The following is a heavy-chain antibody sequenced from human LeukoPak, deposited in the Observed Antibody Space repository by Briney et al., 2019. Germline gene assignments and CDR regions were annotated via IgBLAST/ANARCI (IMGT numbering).Heavy chain of an antibody. CDR2: ISSSGSTI. Sequence: PGGSLRLSCAASGFTFSDYYMSWIRQAPGKGLEWVSYISSSGSTIYYADSVKGRFTISRDNAKNSRYLQMNSLRAEDTAVYYCARQWSFVLWFGGNVGFDYWGQGTLVTVSS. D-gene: IGHD3-10*01. CDR1: GFTFSDYY. V-gene: IGHV3-11*04. CDR3: ARQWSFVLWFGGNVGFDY. J-gene: IGHJ4*02.